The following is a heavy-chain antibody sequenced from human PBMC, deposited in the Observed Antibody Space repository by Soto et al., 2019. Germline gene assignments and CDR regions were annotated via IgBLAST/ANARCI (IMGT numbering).Heavy chain of an antibody. D-gene: IGHD6-25*01. CDR2: VYYRGRS. CDR3: GSVRPSGYVLS. CDR1: GGSVSNSNYY. Sequence: SETLSLTCTVSGGSVSNSNYYWGWIRQSPGKGLEWIGSVYYRGRSYSKSSVKSRVTISVDTSKNQFSLRLASVTAADTAFYYCGSVRPSGYVLSWGQGTLVTVSS. V-gene: IGHV4-39*07. J-gene: IGHJ5*02.